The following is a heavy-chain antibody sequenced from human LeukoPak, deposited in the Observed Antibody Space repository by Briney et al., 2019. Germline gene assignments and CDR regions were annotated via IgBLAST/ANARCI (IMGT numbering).Heavy chain of an antibody. CDR3: ARDRDPIIAVAGTLDY. V-gene: IGHV3-30-3*01. CDR1: GFTFSSYA. CDR2: ISYDGSNK. D-gene: IGHD6-19*01. J-gene: IGHJ4*02. Sequence: GGSLRLSCAASGFTFSSYAMHWVRQAPGKGLEWVAVISYDGSNKYYADSVKGRFTISRDNSKNTLYLQMNSLRAEDTAVYYCARDRDPIIAVAGTLDYWGQGTLVTVSS.